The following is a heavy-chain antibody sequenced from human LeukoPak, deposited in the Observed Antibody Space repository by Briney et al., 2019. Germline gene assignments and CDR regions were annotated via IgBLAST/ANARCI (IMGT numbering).Heavy chain of an antibody. J-gene: IGHJ4*02. V-gene: IGHV7-4-1*02. CDR2: INTNTGNP. CDR3: ARGTVVVPAAILY. CDR1: GYTFTRYA. D-gene: IGHD2-2*01. Sequence: VASAKVSCKASGYTFTRYAMNWVRQAPGQGLEWMGWINTNTGNPTYAQGFTRRFVFSLDTSVSTAYLQISSLKAEDTAVYYCARGTVVVPAAILYWGQGTLVTVSS.